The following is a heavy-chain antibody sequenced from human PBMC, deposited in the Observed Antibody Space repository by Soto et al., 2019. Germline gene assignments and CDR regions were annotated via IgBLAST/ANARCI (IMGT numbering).Heavy chain of an antibody. V-gene: IGHV5-10-1*01. CDR2: IDPSDSYT. D-gene: IGHD3-22*01. Sequence: PGESLKISCKGSGYSFTSYWISWVRQMPGKGLEWMGRIDPSDSYTNYSPSFQGHVTISADKSISTAYLQWSSLKASDTAMYYCAIRMRITMIVVVPNDAFDIWGQGTMVTVSS. CDR3: AIRMRITMIVVVPNDAFDI. J-gene: IGHJ3*02. CDR1: GYSFTSYW.